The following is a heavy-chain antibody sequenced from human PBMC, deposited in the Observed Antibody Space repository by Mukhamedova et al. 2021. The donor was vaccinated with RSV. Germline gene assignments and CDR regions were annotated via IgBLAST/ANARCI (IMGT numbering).Heavy chain of an antibody. D-gene: IGHD5-12*01. V-gene: IGHV3-48*03. Sequence: WVRQAPGKGLEWVSYIGSSGSTIYYADSVKGRFTISRDNAKNSLYLQMNSLRAEDTAVYYCSTVRGWVVTTDYWGQGTLVTVSS. J-gene: IGHJ4*02. CDR2: IGSSGSTI. CDR3: STVRGWVVTTDY.